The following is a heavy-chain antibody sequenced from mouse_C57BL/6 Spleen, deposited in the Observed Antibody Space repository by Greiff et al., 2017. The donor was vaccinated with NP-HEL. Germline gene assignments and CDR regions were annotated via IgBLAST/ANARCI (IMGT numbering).Heavy chain of an antibody. CDR2: INPNNGGT. CDR3: TRYPTYYGSSYFDY. Sequence: EVQLQQSGPELVKPGASVKMSCKASGYTFTDYNMHWVKQSHGQSLEWIGYINPNNGGTSYNQKFKGKATLTVNKSSSTAYMELRSLTSEDSAVYYCTRYPTYYGSSYFDYWGQGTTLTVSS. CDR1: GYTFTDYN. J-gene: IGHJ2*01. V-gene: IGHV1-22*01. D-gene: IGHD1-1*01.